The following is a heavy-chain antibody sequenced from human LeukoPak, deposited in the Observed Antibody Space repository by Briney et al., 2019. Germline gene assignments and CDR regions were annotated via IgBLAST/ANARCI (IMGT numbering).Heavy chain of an antibody. Sequence: GGSLRLSCTASAAIFSSNAMHWVRQAPGKGLEWVAFIRYDGSSKYYADSVKGRFTISRDTSKNTSYLQMNSLRLEDTALYYCAKTPRNYPPGHMDVWGKGSTVTISS. CDR3: AKTPRNYPPGHMDV. J-gene: IGHJ6*03. D-gene: IGHD5-24*01. CDR2: IRYDGSSK. V-gene: IGHV3-30*02. CDR1: AAIFSSNA.